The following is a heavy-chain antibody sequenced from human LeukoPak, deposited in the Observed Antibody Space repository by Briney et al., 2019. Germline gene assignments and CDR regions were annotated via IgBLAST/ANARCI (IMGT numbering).Heavy chain of an antibody. CDR3: ARISDHNWYFDL. J-gene: IGHJ2*01. CDR2: MNPSSGYT. Sequence: ASVSVSCQVPGSAFPTYGNNWVRQATGQGHEWMGWMNPSSGYTGYSQKFQGRVTMTRNTSITTAYMELSSLGSEDTAVYYCARISDHNWYFDLWGRGTLVTVSP. CDR1: GSAFPTYG. D-gene: IGHD1-14*01. V-gene: IGHV1-8*01.